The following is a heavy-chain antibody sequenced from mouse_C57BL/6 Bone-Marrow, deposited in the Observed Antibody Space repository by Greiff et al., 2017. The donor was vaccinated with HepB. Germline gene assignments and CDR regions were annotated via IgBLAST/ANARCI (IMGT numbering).Heavy chain of an antibody. CDR1: GYTFTNYW. Sequence: QVQLKQSGAELVRPGTSVKMSCKASGYTFTNYWIGWAKQRPGHGLEWIGDIYPGGGYTNYNEKFKGKATLTADKSSSTAYMQFSSLTSEDSAIYYCARRGVPNWVFDYWGQGTTLTVSS. V-gene: IGHV1-63*01. J-gene: IGHJ2*01. CDR3: ARRGVPNWVFDY. CDR2: IYPGGGYT. D-gene: IGHD4-1*01.